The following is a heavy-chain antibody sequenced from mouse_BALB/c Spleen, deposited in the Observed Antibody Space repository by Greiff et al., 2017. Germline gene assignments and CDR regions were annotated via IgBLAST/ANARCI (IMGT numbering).Heavy chain of an antibody. CDR3: ARDYYDYDGWFAY. D-gene: IGHD2-4*01. Sequence: VHLVESGPGLVAPSQSLSITCTVSGFSLTSYGVHWVRQPPGKGLEWLGVIWAGGSTNYNSALMSRLSISKDNSKSQVFLKMNSLQTDDTAMYYCARDYYDYDGWFAYWGQGTLVTVSA. V-gene: IGHV2-9*02. CDR2: IWAGGST. CDR1: GFSLTSYG. J-gene: IGHJ3*01.